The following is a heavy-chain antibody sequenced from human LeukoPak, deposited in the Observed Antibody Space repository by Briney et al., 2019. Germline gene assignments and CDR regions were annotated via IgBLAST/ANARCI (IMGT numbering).Heavy chain of an antibody. D-gene: IGHD6-6*01. CDR1: GFTFSSYD. CDR2: IGTAGDT. V-gene: IGHV3-13*01. J-gene: IGHJ6*03. CDR3: CGSSSYYYYMDV. Sequence: GGSLRLSCAASGFTFSSYDMRWVRQATGKGLEWASAIGTAGDTFYPGSVKGRFTISRENAKNSLYLQMNSLRAGDTAVYYCCGSSSYYYYMDVWGKGTTVTVSS.